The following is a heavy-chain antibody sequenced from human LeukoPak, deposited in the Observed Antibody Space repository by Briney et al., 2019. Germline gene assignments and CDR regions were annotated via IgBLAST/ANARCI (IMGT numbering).Heavy chain of an antibody. V-gene: IGHV4-30-4*01. CDR1: GGSISSGDYY. D-gene: IGHD3-22*01. CDR3: ARDQNKYDSSGYYYYQYGMDV. CDR2: IYYSGNT. Sequence: PSETLSLTCTVSGGSISSGDYYWTWIRQPPGKGLEWIGYIYYSGNTHYNPSLKSRASISVDTAKNQFSLNLSSVTAADTAVYYCARDQNKYDSSGYYYYQYGMDVWGQGTTVTVSS. J-gene: IGHJ6*02.